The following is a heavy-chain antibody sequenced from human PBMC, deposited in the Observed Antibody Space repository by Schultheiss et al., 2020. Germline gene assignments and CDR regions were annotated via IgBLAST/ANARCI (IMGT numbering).Heavy chain of an antibody. J-gene: IGHJ4*02. CDR1: GFAFGDYA. CDR3: SRTPLPTPSQPAVPESDTSGPARGSFDC. V-gene: IGHV3-49*03. D-gene: IGHD3-22*01. CDR2: ISSRGYGGTP. Sequence: GGSLRLSCTTSGFAFGDYAMAWFRQAPGKGLEWVGFISSRGYGGTPEYAASVKDRFIISRDDSKRIAYLQMHSLKTEDTAVYYCSRTPLPTPSQPAVPESDTSGPARGSFDCWGQGNLVTVSS.